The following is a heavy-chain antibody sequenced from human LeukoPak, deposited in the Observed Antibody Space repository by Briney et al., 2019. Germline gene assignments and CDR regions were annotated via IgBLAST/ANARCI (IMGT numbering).Heavy chain of an antibody. CDR1: GVTFSNYW. Sequence: PGGSLRLSCTASGVTFSNYWMSWVRRAPGKGLEWGANIKEDGGEKNYVDSVRGRFTITRDNSRNSLYVQMNSLRGEDTAVYYCATERRGSSTYDGKEAFDFWGQGTLVTVSS. J-gene: IGHJ4*02. V-gene: IGHV3-7*01. CDR3: ATERRGSSTYDGKEAFDF. CDR2: IKEDGGEK. D-gene: IGHD6-13*01.